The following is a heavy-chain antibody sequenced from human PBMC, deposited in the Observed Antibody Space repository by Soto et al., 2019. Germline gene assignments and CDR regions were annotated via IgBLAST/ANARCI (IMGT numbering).Heavy chain of an antibody. D-gene: IGHD5-12*01. J-gene: IGHJ6*03. CDR2: FFYSGAT. CDR1: GGSISSSSYY. Sequence: QLQLEESGLGLVKPSETLSLTCTVSGGSISSSSYYWGWIRQSPGKGLEWIGSFFYSGATYSSPSLRSRVTISGDTSRNQISLRLSSVTAADTAVYYCARISVASRYMDVWGKGTTVTVSS. CDR3: ARISVASRYMDV. V-gene: IGHV4-39*01.